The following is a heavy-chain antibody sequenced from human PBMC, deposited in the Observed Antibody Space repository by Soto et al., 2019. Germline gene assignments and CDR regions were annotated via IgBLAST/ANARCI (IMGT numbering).Heavy chain of an antibody. CDR3: ARGSGYSYGLDYYYMDV. J-gene: IGHJ6*03. CDR1: GGTIISHY. D-gene: IGHD5-18*01. Sequence: SETLPVTWTVAGGTIISHYWSWIRQTTGKGLERIGYMYYSGSTNYNPSLKSRVTISVDTSKNQFSLKLSSVTAADTAVYYCARGSGYSYGLDYYYMDVWGKGTTVTVSS. CDR2: MYYSGST. V-gene: IGHV4-59*11.